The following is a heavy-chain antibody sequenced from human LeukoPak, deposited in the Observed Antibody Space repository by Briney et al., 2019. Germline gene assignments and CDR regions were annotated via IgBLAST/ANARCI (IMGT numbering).Heavy chain of an antibody. CDR1: GFTFSSYW. J-gene: IGHJ4*02. CDR3: ARDDSGSSGY. Sequence: GGSLRLSCAASGFTFSSYWMYWVRQAPGKGLVWVSRISGDGSSTHYADSVKGRFTISRDNAKNTLSLQMNSLRAEDTAAYYCARDDSGSSGYWGQGTLVAVSS. CDR2: ISGDGSST. D-gene: IGHD1-26*01. V-gene: IGHV3-74*01.